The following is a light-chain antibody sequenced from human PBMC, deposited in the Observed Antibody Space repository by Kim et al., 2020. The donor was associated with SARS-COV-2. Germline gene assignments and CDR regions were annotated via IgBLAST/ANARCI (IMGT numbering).Light chain of an antibody. CDR2: GAS. V-gene: IGKV3-15*01. J-gene: IGKJ2*01. CDR3: QQYNAWPPGLFT. Sequence: EIEMTQSPATLSVSPGERATLSCRASQSISIYLAWYQQKPGQAPRLLIYGASTRATGIPARFSGSGSGTEFTLTINSLQSEDFAVYYCQQYNAWPPGLFTFGQGTKLEI. CDR1: QSISIY.